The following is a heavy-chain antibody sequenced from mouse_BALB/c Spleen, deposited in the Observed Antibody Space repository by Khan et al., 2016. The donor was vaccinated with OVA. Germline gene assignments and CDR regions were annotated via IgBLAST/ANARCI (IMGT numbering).Heavy chain of an antibody. D-gene: IGHD1-1*01. CDR3: ARVNYYGYAMDY. CDR1: GYSITSNYA. CDR2: ISYSGST. J-gene: IGHJ4*01. Sequence: VQLKESGPGLVKPSQSLSLTCTVTGYSITSNYAWNWIRQFPGNKLEWMGYISYSGSTSYNPSLKSRISITRDTSKNQFFLQLSSVTTEDTTTYYCARVNYYGYAMDYAGQGTSVTVSS. V-gene: IGHV3-2*02.